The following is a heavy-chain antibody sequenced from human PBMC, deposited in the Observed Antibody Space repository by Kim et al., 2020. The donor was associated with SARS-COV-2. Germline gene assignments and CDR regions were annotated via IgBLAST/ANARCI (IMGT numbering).Heavy chain of an antibody. CDR3: VRDSDWAFDM. V-gene: IGHV3-48*02. Sequence: GGSLRLSCAASGFTFNSYSMNWVRQPPGKGLEWLAYSGTSSSVRSYADSVKDRFTISRDNAQNLLYLQMNSLRDEDTAMYYCVRDSDWAFDMWGQGTMVT. CDR2: SGTSSSVR. J-gene: IGHJ3*02. CDR1: GFTFNSYS. D-gene: IGHD2-21*01.